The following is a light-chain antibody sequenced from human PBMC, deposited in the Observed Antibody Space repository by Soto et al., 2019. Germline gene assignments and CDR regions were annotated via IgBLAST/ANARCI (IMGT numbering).Light chain of an antibody. J-gene: IGKJ4*01. CDR3: QQYRTSRLT. CDR1: QSVTNSY. CDR2: GAS. Sequence: EIVWTQSPGTLSLYPGERATLSCRASQSVTNSYLAWYQQKSGQAPRLLIYGASSRATGIPDRFSDSVSGTGFTLTISRLEPEDFAVYYCQQYRTSRLTFGGGTKVEIK. V-gene: IGKV3-20*01.